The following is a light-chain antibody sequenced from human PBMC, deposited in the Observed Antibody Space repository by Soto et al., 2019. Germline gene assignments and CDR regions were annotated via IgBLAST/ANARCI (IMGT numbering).Light chain of an antibody. J-gene: IGLJ2*01. V-gene: IGLV1-51*01. CDR3: GTWDSSLSAVI. Sequence: QSVLTQPPSVSAAPGQKVTISCSGGSSNIGNNYVSWYQQLPGTAPKLLIYANNKRPSGIPDRFSGSKSGTSATLGITGLQTGDEADYYCGTWDSSLSAVIFGGGTQLTVL. CDR1: SSNIGNNY. CDR2: ANN.